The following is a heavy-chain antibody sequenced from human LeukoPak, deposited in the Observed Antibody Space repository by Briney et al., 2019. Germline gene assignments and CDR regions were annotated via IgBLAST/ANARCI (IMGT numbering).Heavy chain of an antibody. Sequence: ASVKVSCKASGYTFTSYDINWVRQAPGQGLEWMGWMNPNSGNTGYAQKFQGRVTMTRSTSISTAYMELSSLRSEDTAVYYCAVRGVILGNYYYYYMDVWGKGTTVTVS. D-gene: IGHD3-10*01. CDR3: AVRGVILGNYYYYYMDV. V-gene: IGHV1-8*01. CDR2: MNPNSGNT. CDR1: GYTFTSYD. J-gene: IGHJ6*03.